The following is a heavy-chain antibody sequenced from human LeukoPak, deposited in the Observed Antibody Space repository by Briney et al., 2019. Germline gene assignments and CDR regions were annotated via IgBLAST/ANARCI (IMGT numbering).Heavy chain of an antibody. CDR1: GGSISSYY. Sequence: SETLSLTCTVSGGSISSYYWSWIRQPPGKGLEWIGYIYYSGSTNYNPSLKSRVTISVDTSKDQFSLKLSSVTAADMAVYYCARASWGVFDYWGQGTLVTVSS. V-gene: IGHV4-59*01. J-gene: IGHJ4*02. CDR3: ARASWGVFDY. D-gene: IGHD3-16*01. CDR2: IYYSGST.